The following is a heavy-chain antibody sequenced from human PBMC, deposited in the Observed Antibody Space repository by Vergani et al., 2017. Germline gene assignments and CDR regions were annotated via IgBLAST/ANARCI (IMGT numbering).Heavy chain of an antibody. V-gene: IGHV3-30*02. Sequence: QVQLVESGGGVVQPGRSLRLSCGASGFSFSIYAMQWVRQAPGKGLEWVTFTRPHEDGAFYSASVRGRFTVSRDNSKNTLYLEMNRLNVDDTAIYYCGKTQGTVVGTWWFDPWGQGTPVTVSS. J-gene: IGHJ5*02. CDR1: GFSFSIYA. CDR2: TRPHEDGA. CDR3: GKTQGTVVGTWWFDP. D-gene: IGHD1-7*01.